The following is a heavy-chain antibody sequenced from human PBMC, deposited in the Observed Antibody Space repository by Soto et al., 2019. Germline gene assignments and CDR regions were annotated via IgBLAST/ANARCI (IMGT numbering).Heavy chain of an antibody. CDR2: INVDNGET. D-gene: IGHD1-1*01. CDR1: GYNFMRYG. Sequence: QVQLVQSGAEVKKPGASVKVSCKASGYNFMRYGFTWVRQAPGQGLEWMGWINVDNGETKYPQKIQGRVTMTTDTSTSTVYMELRSLTADDTAVYYCARWISVGYSDWFDPWGHGTLVTVSS. CDR3: ARWISVGYSDWFDP. J-gene: IGHJ5*02. V-gene: IGHV1-18*04.